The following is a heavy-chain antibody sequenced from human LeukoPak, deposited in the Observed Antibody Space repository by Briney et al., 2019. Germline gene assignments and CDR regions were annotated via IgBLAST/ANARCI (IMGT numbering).Heavy chain of an antibody. V-gene: IGHV3-7*01. CDR2: IKQDGGEK. CDR1: GLTFSSYW. J-gene: IGHJ4*02. CDR3: AVVRGVIQEGYFDY. D-gene: IGHD3-10*01. Sequence: GGSLRLSCAASGLTFSSYWMSWGRQAPGKGLEWVASIKQDGGEKYYVDSVKGRFTISRDNAKNSLYLQMTSLRAEDTAVYYCAVVRGVIQEGYFDYWGQGTLVTVSS.